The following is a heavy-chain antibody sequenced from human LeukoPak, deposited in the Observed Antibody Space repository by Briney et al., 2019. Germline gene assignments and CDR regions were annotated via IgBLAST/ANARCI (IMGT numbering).Heavy chain of an antibody. V-gene: IGHV3-7*05. CDR1: GFTFSNFW. Sequence: PGGSLRLSCVASGFTFSNFWMNWVRQAPGKGLEWVAKIKEDGSDKYYVDSVKGRFTISRDNAKNSLYLQMNSLRAEDTALYYCAREDYYYYGMDVWGQGTTVTVSS. CDR3: AREDYYYYGMDV. CDR2: IKEDGSDK. J-gene: IGHJ6*02.